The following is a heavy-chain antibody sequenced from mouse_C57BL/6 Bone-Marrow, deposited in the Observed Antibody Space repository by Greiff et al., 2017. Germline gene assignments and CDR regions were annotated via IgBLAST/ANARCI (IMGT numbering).Heavy chain of an antibody. CDR1: GYTFTDYE. CDR3: TRFDYYGSSYD. J-gene: IGHJ1*03. CDR2: IDPETGGT. Sequence: QVQLQQSGAELVRPGASVTLSCKASGYTFTDYEMHWVKQTPVHGLEWIGAIDPETGGTAYNQKFKGKAILTAAKSSSTAYMELSSLQSEDSAVYYCTRFDYYGSSYDWGTGTTVTVAS. D-gene: IGHD1-1*01. V-gene: IGHV1-15*01.